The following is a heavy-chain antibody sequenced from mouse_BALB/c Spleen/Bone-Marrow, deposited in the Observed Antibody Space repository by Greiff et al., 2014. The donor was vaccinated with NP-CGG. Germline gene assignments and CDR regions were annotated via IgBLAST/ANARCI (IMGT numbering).Heavy chain of an antibody. CDR1: GYAFTNYL. Sequence: QVQLQQSGAELVRPGTSVKVSCKASGYAFTNYLIVWVKQRPGQGLEWIGVINPGSGGTNYNEKFKGKATLTADKSSSTAYMQLSRLTSDDSSVYFCARECTAWTTSDWGQGTTLTVSS. CDR3: ARECTAWTTSD. D-gene: IGHD3-1*01. CDR2: INPGSGGT. V-gene: IGHV1-54*01. J-gene: IGHJ2*01.